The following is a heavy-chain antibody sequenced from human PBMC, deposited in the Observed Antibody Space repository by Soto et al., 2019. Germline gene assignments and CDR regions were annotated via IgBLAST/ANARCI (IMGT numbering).Heavy chain of an antibody. CDR2: IYHTGST. V-gene: IGHV4-59*13. J-gene: IGHJ2*01. Sequence: SETLYLNCSVSGGYISTYYWSWIRQPPGRGPEWIGYIYHTGSTKYNPFLKSRITISVDTSKNQFSLKLNSVSAADTAVYYCARVPALDNWYFDLWGRGTLVTVS. CDR1: GGYISTYY. CDR3: ARVPALDNWYFDL. D-gene: IGHD3-3*01.